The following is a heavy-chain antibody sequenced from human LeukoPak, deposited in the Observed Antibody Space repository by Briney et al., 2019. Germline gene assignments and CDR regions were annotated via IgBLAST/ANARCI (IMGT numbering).Heavy chain of an antibody. CDR3: ARGFPVMAGDAFDI. CDR1: GYTFTSYD. D-gene: IGHD3-16*01. CDR2: MNPNSGNT. Sequence: GASVKVSCKASGYTFTSYDINWVRQATGQGLEWMGWMNPNSGNTGYAQKFQGRVTMTRNTSISTAYMELSSLRSEDTAVYYCARGFPVMAGDAFDIWGQGTMVTVSS. J-gene: IGHJ3*02. V-gene: IGHV1-8*01.